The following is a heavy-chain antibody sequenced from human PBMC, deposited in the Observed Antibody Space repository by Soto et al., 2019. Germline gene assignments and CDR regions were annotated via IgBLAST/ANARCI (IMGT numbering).Heavy chain of an antibody. D-gene: IGHD2-8*01. CDR1: GYTFTSYG. Sequence: ASVKVSCKASGYTFTSYGISWVRQAPGQGLEWMGWISAYNGNTNYAQKLQGRVTMTTDTSTSTAYMELRSLRSDDTAVYYCARDRLVLMVYATDPFDIWGQGTMVTVSS. J-gene: IGHJ3*02. V-gene: IGHV1-18*01. CDR3: ARDRLVLMVYATDPFDI. CDR2: ISAYNGNT.